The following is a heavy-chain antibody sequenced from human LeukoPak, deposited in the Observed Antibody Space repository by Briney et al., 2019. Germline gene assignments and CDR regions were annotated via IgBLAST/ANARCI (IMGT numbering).Heavy chain of an antibody. CDR3: ARGHYYDSSGYFDGYYYFDY. D-gene: IGHD3-22*01. J-gene: IGHJ4*02. CDR2: INTNTENP. Sequence: ASVKVSCTASGYTFTRYAMNWVRQAPGQGLEWMGWINTNTENPTYAQGFTGRFVFSLDTSVSTAYLQISSLKAEDTAVYYCARGHYYDSSGYFDGYYYFDYWGQGTLVTVSS. CDR1: GYTFTRYA. V-gene: IGHV7-4-1*02.